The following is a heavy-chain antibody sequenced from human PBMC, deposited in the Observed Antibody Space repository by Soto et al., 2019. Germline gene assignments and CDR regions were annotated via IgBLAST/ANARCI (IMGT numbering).Heavy chain of an antibody. Sequence: SETLSLTCAVYGGSFSGYYWSWIRQPPGKGLEWIGEINHSGSTNYNPSLKSRVTISVDTSKNQFSLKLSSVTAADTAVYYCARGRRLITMVRGVIQSWFDPCGQGTLVTVSS. CDR3: ARGRRLITMVRGVIQSWFDP. J-gene: IGHJ5*02. CDR2: INHSGST. D-gene: IGHD3-10*01. V-gene: IGHV4-34*01. CDR1: GGSFSGYY.